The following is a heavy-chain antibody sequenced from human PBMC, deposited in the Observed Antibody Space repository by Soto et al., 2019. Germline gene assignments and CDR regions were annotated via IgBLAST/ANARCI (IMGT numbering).Heavy chain of an antibody. CDR3: ARIGLLDDILTGERH. CDR1: GGSISSSNW. Sequence: QVHLQESGPGLVKPSGTLSLTCAVSGGSISSSNWWSWVRQPPGKGLEWIGEIYHSGSTNYNPSLKSRFTISVDKSKNQFSMKLSSVTAADTAVYYCARIGLLDDILTGERHWGQGTLVTVAS. V-gene: IGHV4-4*02. J-gene: IGHJ4*02. CDR2: IYHSGST. D-gene: IGHD3-9*01.